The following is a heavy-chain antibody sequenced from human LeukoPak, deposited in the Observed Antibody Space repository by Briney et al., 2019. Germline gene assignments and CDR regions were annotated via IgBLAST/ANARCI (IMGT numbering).Heavy chain of an antibody. CDR1: GFTVSSNY. V-gene: IGHV3-53*01. J-gene: IGHJ6*03. D-gene: IGHD3-10*01. CDR2: IYSGGST. Sequence: GGSLRLSCAASGFTVSSNYMSWVRQAPGKGLEWASVIYSGGSTYYADSVKGRFTISRDNSKNTLYLQMNSLRAEDTAVYYCASGSGSYRTPYYYMDVWGEGTTVTVSS. CDR3: ASGSGSYRTPYYYMDV.